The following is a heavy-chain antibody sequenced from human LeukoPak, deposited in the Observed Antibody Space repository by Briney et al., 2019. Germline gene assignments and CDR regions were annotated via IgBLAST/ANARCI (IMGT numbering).Heavy chain of an antibody. Sequence: SETLSLTCTVSGGSVNSGDYYWTWIRQPAGKGLEWIGRIYTSGSTNYNPSLKSRVTMSVDTSKNQFSLKLRSVTAADTAVYYCARSQMKWLWGQGTLVIVSS. D-gene: IGHD5-12*01. CDR2: IYTSGST. V-gene: IGHV4-61*02. J-gene: IGHJ4*02. CDR1: GGSVNSGDYY. CDR3: ARSQMKWL.